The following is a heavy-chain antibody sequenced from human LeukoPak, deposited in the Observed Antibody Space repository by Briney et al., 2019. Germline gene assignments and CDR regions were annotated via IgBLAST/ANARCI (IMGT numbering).Heavy chain of an antibody. Sequence: PGGSLRLSCAASGFTFSSYAMQWVRQAPGKGLEYVSAISSNGGSTYYANSVKGRFTISRDNSKNTLYLQMGSLRAEDMAVYYCARGVTGTPSLGAFDIWGQGTMVTVSS. CDR3: ARGVTGTPSLGAFDI. V-gene: IGHV3-64*01. J-gene: IGHJ3*02. D-gene: IGHD1-20*01. CDR2: ISSNGGST. CDR1: GFTFSSYA.